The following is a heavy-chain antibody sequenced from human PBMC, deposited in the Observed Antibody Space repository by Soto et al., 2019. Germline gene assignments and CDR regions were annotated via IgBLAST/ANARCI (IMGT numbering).Heavy chain of an antibody. V-gene: IGHV3-23*01. D-gene: IGHD3-9*01. CDR1: GFTFSSYA. CDR2: ISGSGGST. CDR3: ARGCGRYDILTGYYYYMDV. J-gene: IGHJ6*03. Sequence: PGGSLRLSCAASGFTFSSYAMSWVRQAPGKGLEWVSAISGSGGSTYYADSVKGRFTISRDNSKNTLYLQMNSLRAEDTAVYYCARGCGRYDILTGYYYYMDVWGKGTTVTVSS.